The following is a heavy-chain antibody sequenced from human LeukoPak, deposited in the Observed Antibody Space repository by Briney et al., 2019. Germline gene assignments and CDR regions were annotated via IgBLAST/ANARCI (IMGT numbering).Heavy chain of an antibody. CDR3: ARRAVADYYYYNMDV. J-gene: IGHJ6*03. CDR1: GYTFTSYD. CDR2: MNRNSGNT. D-gene: IGHD6-19*01. V-gene: IGHV1-8*03. Sequence: GASVKVSCKASGYTFTSYDINGVRQATGQGLEWMGWMNRNSGNTGYAQKVQGRVTITRNTSISTAYMELSSLRSEDTAVYYCARRAVADYYYYNMDVWGKGTTVTVSS.